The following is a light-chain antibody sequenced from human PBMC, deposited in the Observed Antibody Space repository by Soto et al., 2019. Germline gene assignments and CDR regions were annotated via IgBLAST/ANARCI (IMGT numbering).Light chain of an antibody. Sequence: QSVLAQPASVSGSPGQSITLSCTGTSGDIGNYESVSWYQQRPGKAPKLMIYDVTQRPSGISYRFSGSKSGNTASLTISGLQAEDEADYYCSCYANTSPYVFGTGTKLTVL. CDR3: SCYANTSPYV. CDR1: SGDIGNYES. V-gene: IGLV2-14*03. J-gene: IGLJ1*01. CDR2: DVT.